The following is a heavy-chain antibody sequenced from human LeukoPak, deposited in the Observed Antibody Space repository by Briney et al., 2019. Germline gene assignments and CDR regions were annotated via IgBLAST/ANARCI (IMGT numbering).Heavy chain of an antibody. D-gene: IGHD6-19*01. CDR1: GGSISSSPYY. Sequence: SETLSLTCTVSGGSISSSPYYWGWIRQPPGKSLEWIGNIYSSGSTYYNPSLKSRVAISVDTSKNLFSLKLASVTAADTAVYYCARYSSGWYYFDYWGQGTLVTVSS. J-gene: IGHJ4*02. CDR2: IYSSGST. V-gene: IGHV4-39*01. CDR3: ARYSSGWYYFDY.